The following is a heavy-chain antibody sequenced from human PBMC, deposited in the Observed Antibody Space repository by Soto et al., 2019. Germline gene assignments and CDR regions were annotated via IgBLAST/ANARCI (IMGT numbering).Heavy chain of an antibody. CDR1: GFTFSSYA. CDR2: ISGSGGST. J-gene: IGHJ4*02. CDR3: AKDSGSSGYHYY. D-gene: IGHD3-22*01. Sequence: EVQLLESAGGLVQPGGPLRLSCAASGFTFSSYAMSWVRQAPGKGLEWGSVISGSGGSTYYADSVKGRFTISRDNSKNTLYLQMNSLRAEDTAVYYCAKDSGSSGYHYYWGQGTLVTVSS. V-gene: IGHV3-23*01.